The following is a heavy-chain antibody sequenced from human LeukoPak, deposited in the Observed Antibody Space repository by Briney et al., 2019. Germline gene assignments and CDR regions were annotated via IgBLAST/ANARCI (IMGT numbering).Heavy chain of an antibody. V-gene: IGHV1-69*01. D-gene: IGHD3-10*01. CDR3: ARGWMDYGSGSYSGDY. J-gene: IGHJ4*02. CDR2: IIPIFGTA. CDR1: GGTFSSYA. Sequence: GSSVNVSCKASGGTFSSYAISWVRQAPGQGLEWMGGIIPIFGTANYAQKFQGRVTITADESTSTAYMELSSLRSEDTAVYYCARGWMDYGSGSYSGDYWGQGTLVTVSS.